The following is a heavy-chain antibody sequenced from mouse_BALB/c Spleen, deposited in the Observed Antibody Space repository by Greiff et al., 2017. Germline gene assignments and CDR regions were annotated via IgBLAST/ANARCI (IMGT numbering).Heavy chain of an antibody. CDR2: INPSNGRT. CDR1: GYTFTSYW. V-gene: IGHV1S81*02. Sequence: QVQLQQPGAELVKPGASVKLSCKASGYTFTSYWMHWVKQRPGQGLEWIGEINPSNGRTNYNEKFKSKATLTVDKSSSTAYMQLSSLTSEDSAVYYCARRGGTLYFDVWGAGTTVTVSS. J-gene: IGHJ1*01. D-gene: IGHD4-1*01. CDR3: ARRGGTLYFDV.